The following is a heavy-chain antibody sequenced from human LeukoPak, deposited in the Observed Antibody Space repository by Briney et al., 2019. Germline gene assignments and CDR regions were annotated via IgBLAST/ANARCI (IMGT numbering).Heavy chain of an antibody. Sequence: ASVKLSCKASGYTFSSYPISWVRQAPGQGLEWMGWIGVYNSNTNYAQDLQGRVTMTTDRPTIRAYLELRSLRSDDTAVYYCARGYDYGDYVGDFDYWGQGTLVTVSS. D-gene: IGHD4-17*01. CDR3: ARGYDYGDYVGDFDY. V-gene: IGHV1-18*01. CDR2: IGVYNSNT. CDR1: GYTFSSYP. J-gene: IGHJ4*02.